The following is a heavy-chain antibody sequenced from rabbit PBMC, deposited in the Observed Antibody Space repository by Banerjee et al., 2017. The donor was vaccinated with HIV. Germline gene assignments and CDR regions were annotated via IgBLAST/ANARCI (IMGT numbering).Heavy chain of an antibody. CDR2: IDPVFGIT. J-gene: IGHJ4*01. Sequence: QEQVVESGGGLVQPGGSLKLSCKASGFDFSSYGVSWVRQVPGKGLEWIGYIDPVFGITYYANWVNGRFTISRTSSTTVTLQMTSLTAADTATYFCARDLASVVGWNFNLWGPGTLVTVS. CDR1: GFDFSSYG. V-gene: IGHV1S39*01. CDR3: ARDLASVVGWNFNL. D-gene: IGHD3-1*01.